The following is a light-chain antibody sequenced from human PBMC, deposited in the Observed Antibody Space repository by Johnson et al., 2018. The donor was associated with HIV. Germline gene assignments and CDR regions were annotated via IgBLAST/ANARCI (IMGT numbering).Light chain of an antibody. J-gene: IGLJ1*01. CDR3: GTWDSSLSAGV. CDR1: SSDMGNYA. CDR2: ETN. Sequence: QAVLTQPPSVSAAPGQKVTISCSGSSSDMGNYAVSWYQQLPGTAPKLLIYETNNRPSGIPDRFSGSKSGTSATLGITGLPPGDAAEYYCGTWDSSLSAGVFGTGTKVTVL. V-gene: IGLV1-51*02.